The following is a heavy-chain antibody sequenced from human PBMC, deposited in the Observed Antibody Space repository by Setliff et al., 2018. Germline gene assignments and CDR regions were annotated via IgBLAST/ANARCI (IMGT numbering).Heavy chain of an antibody. J-gene: IGHJ4*02. CDR3: ARVPQEALYYYDRGNYFDY. V-gene: IGHV1-18*01. D-gene: IGHD3-22*01. CDR1: GYTFISYG. Sequence: ASVKVSCKASGYTFISYGISWVRQAPGQGLEWMGWISTYNGNRNYAQKFQGRVTMTRDTSISTAYMELSSLRSDDTAVYYCARVPQEALYYYDRGNYFDYWGQGTLVTVSS. CDR2: ISTYNGNR.